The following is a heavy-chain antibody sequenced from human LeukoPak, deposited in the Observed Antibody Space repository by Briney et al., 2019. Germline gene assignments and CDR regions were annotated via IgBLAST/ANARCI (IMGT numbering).Heavy chain of an antibody. Sequence: GGSLRLSCAASGFTFSSYAMHWVRQAPGKGLEWVAVISYDGSNKYYADSVKGRFTISRDNSKNTLYLQMNSLRAEDTAVYYCARDRVLEAAAGSPYCDYWGQGTLVTVSS. J-gene: IGHJ4*02. V-gene: IGHV3-30-3*01. CDR2: ISYDGSNK. CDR3: ARDRVLEAAAGSPYCDY. D-gene: IGHD6-13*01. CDR1: GFTFSSYA.